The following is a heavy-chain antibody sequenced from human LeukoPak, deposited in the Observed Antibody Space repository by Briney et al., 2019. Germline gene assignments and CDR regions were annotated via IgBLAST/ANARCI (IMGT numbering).Heavy chain of an antibody. V-gene: IGHV4-38-2*02. Sequence: SETLSLTCTVSGYSISSGYYWGWIRQPPGKGLEWIGSIYHSGSTYYNPSLKSRVTISVDTSKNQFSLKLNSVTAADTAVYYCARDRIVGATIWGQGTLVTVSS. CDR2: IYHSGST. J-gene: IGHJ4*02. CDR3: ARDRIVGATI. CDR1: GYSISSGYY. D-gene: IGHD1-26*01.